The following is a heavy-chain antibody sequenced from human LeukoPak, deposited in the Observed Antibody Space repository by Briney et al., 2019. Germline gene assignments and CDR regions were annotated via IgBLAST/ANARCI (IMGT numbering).Heavy chain of an antibody. CDR3: ARHYPLEGYYDSSGYYVGPYDAFDI. D-gene: IGHD3-22*01. CDR2: MYYGGST. Sequence: SQTLSLTCTVSGGSISSGGYYWSWIPQHPGKGLEWIGYMYYGGSTYFNPSLRGRVTISVDTSKNQFSLKLSSVTAADTAVYYCARHYPLEGYYDSSGYYVGPYDAFDIWGQGTMVTVSS. CDR1: GGSISSGGYY. V-gene: IGHV4-31*03. J-gene: IGHJ3*02.